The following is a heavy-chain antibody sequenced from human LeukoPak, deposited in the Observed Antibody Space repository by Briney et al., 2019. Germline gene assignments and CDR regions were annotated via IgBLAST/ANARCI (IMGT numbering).Heavy chain of an antibody. CDR2: IYYSGST. V-gene: IGHV4-39*01. CDR3: ARHQTTVVTPSFYDY. J-gene: IGHJ4*02. D-gene: IGHD4-23*01. Sequence: SETLSLTCTVSGGSISSSSYYWGWIRQPPGKGLEWIGSIYYSGSTYYNPSLKSRVTISVDTSKNQFSLKLSSVTAADTAVYYCARHQTTVVTPSFYDYWGQGTLVTVSS. CDR1: GGSISSSSYY.